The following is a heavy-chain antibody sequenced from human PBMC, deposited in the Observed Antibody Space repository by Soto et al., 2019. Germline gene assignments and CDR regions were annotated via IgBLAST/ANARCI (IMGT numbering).Heavy chain of an antibody. D-gene: IGHD3-22*01. V-gene: IGHV4-59*01. J-gene: IGHJ3*02. CDR2: IYYSGST. CDR3: AREREVTMIVGHDAFDI. CDR1: GGSISSYY. Sequence: SETRSLTCTVSGGSISSYYWSWIRQPPGKGLEWIGYIYYSGSTNYNPSLKSRVTISVDTSKNQFSLKLSSVTAADTAVYYCAREREVTMIVGHDAFDIWGQGTMVTVSS.